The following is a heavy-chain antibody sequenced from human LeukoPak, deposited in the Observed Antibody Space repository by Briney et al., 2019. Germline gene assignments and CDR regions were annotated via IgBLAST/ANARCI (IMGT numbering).Heavy chain of an antibody. D-gene: IGHD3-3*01. CDR1: GGSLSGYY. J-gene: IGHJ4*02. Sequence: SETLSLTCAVYGGSLSGYYWSWIRQPPGKGLEWIGEINHSGSTNYNPSLKSRVTISVDTSKNQFSLKLSSVTAADTAVYYCARRGPMWIFGVVIMATYYFDYWGQGTLITVSS. CDR2: INHSGST. V-gene: IGHV4-34*01. CDR3: ARRGPMWIFGVVIMATYYFDY.